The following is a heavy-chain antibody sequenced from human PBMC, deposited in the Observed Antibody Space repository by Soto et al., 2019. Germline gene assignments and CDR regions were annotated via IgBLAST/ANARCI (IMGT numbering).Heavy chain of an antibody. J-gene: IGHJ3*02. CDR1: GFIFDDYA. CDR2: ISWNSGSI. V-gene: IGHV3-9*01. D-gene: IGHD2-2*01. CDR3: AKDRGSSTSLSDAFDI. Sequence: EVQLVESGGGLVQPGTSLRLSCAVSGFIFDDYAMHWVRQAPGKGLEWVSGISWNSGSIDYADSVKGRFTMSRDNAKNSRYLQMNSLRAEDTALYYCAKDRGSSTSLSDAFDIWGQGTMVTVSS.